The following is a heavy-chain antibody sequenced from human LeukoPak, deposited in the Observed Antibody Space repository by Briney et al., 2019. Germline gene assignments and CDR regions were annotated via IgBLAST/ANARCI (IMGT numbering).Heavy chain of an antibody. CDR3: ATVWGIAARPGYFDY. Sequence: ASVKVSCKVSGYTLTELSMHWVRQAPGKGLEWMGGFDPEDGETIYAQKFQGRVTMTEDTSTDTAYMELSSLRSEDTAVYYCATVWGIAARPGYFDYWGQGTLVTVSS. D-gene: IGHD6-6*01. CDR2: FDPEDGET. J-gene: IGHJ4*02. V-gene: IGHV1-24*01. CDR1: GYTLTELS.